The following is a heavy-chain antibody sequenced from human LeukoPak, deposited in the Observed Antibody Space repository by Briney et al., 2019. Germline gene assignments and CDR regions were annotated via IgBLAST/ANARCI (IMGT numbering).Heavy chain of an antibody. D-gene: IGHD2-2*01. J-gene: IGHJ6*03. CDR3: ARGGDQLLSYYYYYYYMDV. CDR1: GFTFSSYS. CDR2: ISSSSSTI. Sequence: GGSLRLSCAASGFTFSSYSMNWVRQAPGKGLEWVSYISSSSSTIYYADSVKGRFTISRDNAKNSLYLQMNSLRAEDTAVYYCARGGDQLLSYYYYYYYMDVWGKGTTVTVSS. V-gene: IGHV3-48*01.